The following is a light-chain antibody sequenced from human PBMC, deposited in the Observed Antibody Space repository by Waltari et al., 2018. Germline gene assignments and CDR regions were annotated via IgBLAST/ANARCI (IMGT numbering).Light chain of an antibody. V-gene: IGKV3-20*01. J-gene: IGKJ1*01. CDR2: AAS. Sequence: GRASQSIGKDLTWYQQKPGQAPRLLIYAASIRATGIPDRFSGSGSGTDFSLTISSLEPEDFAVYYCQKYEALPATFGQGTKVEIK. CDR1: QSIGKD. CDR3: QKYEALPAT.